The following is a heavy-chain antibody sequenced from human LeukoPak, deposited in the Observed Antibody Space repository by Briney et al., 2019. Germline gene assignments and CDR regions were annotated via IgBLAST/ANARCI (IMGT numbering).Heavy chain of an antibody. CDR2: IWYDGSNK. CDR1: GFTVSRYG. D-gene: IGHD7-27*01. V-gene: IGHV3-33*01. CDR3: ARAANWGFWSPRDAFDI. J-gene: IGHJ3*02. Sequence: PGGSLRLSCAASGFTVSRYGMHWVRQGPGKGLEWVVVIWYDGSNKYYADSVKGRFTISRDNSKNTLYLQMNSLRAEDTAVYYCARAANWGFWSPRDAFDIWGQGTMVTVSS.